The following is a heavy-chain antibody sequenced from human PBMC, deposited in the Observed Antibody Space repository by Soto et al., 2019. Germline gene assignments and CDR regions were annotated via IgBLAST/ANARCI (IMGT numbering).Heavy chain of an antibody. D-gene: IGHD3-22*01. CDR1: GFTFSSYA. CDR3: AKDGPVGYYDSSGSLGY. V-gene: IGHV3-23*01. Sequence: GGSLRLSCAASGFTFSSYAMSWVRQAPGKGLEWVSAISGSGGSTYYADSVKGRFTISRDNSKNTLYLQMNSLRAEDTAVYYCAKDGPVGYYDSSGSLGYWGQGTLVTVSS. CDR2: ISGSGGST. J-gene: IGHJ4*02.